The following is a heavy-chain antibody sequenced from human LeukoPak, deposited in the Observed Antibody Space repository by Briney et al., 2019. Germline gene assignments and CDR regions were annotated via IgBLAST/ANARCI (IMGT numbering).Heavy chain of an antibody. CDR3: ARERTGYGEDY. V-gene: IGHV3-7*01. CDR1: GFTFSSYW. Sequence: GGSLRLSCTAPGFTFSSYWMSWVRQAPGKGLEWVANIKQDGSEKYYVDSVKGRFTISRDNAKNSLYLQMNSLRAEDTAVYYCARERTGYGEDYWGQGTLVTVSS. CDR2: IKQDGSEK. J-gene: IGHJ4*02. D-gene: IGHD4-17*01.